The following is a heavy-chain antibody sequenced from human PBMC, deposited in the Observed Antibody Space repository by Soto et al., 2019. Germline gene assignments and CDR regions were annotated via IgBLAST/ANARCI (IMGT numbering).Heavy chain of an antibody. V-gene: IGHV3-23*01. J-gene: IGHJ4*02. CDR2: ISGSGGST. CDR1: GFTFSSYA. D-gene: IGHD5-12*01. CDR3: AAIVAPYYFDY. Sequence: GGSLRLSCAASGFTFSSYAMSWVRQAPGKGLEWVSAISGSGGSTYYADPVKGRFTISRDNSKNTLYLQMNSLRAEDTAVYYCAAIVAPYYFDYWGQGTLVTVSS.